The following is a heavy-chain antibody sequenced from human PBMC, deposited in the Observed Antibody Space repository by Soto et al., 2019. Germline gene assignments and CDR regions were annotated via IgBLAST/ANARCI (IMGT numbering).Heavy chain of an antibody. J-gene: IGHJ6*02. Sequence: QVQLVQSGAEVKKPGASVKVSCKASGYSFTSYGISWVRQAPGQGLEWMGWISAYNGNTNYAQKLQGRVTMTTDTSTSTAYMELRSLRSDDTAVYYCARVTIFGVVIEINYYGMDVWGQGTTVTVSS. CDR3: ARVTIFGVVIEINYYGMDV. V-gene: IGHV1-18*01. D-gene: IGHD3-3*01. CDR2: ISAYNGNT. CDR1: GYSFTSYG.